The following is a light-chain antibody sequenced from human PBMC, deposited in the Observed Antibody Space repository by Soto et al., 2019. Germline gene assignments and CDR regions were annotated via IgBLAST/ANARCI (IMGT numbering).Light chain of an antibody. Sequence: EIVLTQSPGTLSLSPGERATLSCRASQSVSSSYLAWYQQKPGQAPRLLIYGASSRATGIPDRFSGSGSGTDFPITISRLEPEDFALYYCQQYGSSPLTFGGGTKVEIK. CDR2: GAS. CDR3: QQYGSSPLT. V-gene: IGKV3-20*01. J-gene: IGKJ4*01. CDR1: QSVSSSY.